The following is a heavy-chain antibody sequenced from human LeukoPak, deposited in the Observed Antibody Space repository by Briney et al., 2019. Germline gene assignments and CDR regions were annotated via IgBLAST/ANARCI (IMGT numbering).Heavy chain of an antibody. D-gene: IGHD3-10*01. J-gene: IGHJ4*02. CDR1: GFTFSSCG. CDR3: ARDAAFPQYYYGSGSYYPDY. V-gene: IGHV3-33*01. CDR2: IWYDGSNK. Sequence: GRSLRLSCAASGFTFSSCGMHWVRQAPGKGLEWVAVIWYDGSNKYYADSVKGRFTISRDNSKNTLYLQMNSLRAEGTAVYYCARDAAFPQYYYGSGSYYPDYWGQGTLVTVSS.